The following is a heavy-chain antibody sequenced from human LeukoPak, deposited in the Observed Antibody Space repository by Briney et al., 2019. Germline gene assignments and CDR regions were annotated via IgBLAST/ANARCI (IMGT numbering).Heavy chain of an antibody. CDR3: ARNARDSVFDL. J-gene: IGHJ3*01. V-gene: IGHV3-33*01. CDR2: ILTDGSDK. Sequence: PGQSLRLSCAASGFTLSRNGMHWVRKAPGKGLGWVVVILTDGSDKYYADSVTGRLTISKNTLYLQMNSVRVDDTAVYYCARNARDSVFDLWGQGTMVTVSS. CDR1: GFTLSRNG.